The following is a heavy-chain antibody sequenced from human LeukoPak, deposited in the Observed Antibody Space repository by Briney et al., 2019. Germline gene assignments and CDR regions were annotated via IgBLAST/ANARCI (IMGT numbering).Heavy chain of an antibody. Sequence: PGGSLRLSCAASGFTFTTYWMSWVRQAPGKGLEWVANIKPDGSEKYYVDSVKGRFTISRDNAKNSLYLQMNSLRAEDTAVYYCAKTSGYSQYYFDYWGQGTLVTVSS. D-gene: IGHD4-23*01. CDR3: AKTSGYSQYYFDY. V-gene: IGHV3-7*03. CDR2: IKPDGSEK. J-gene: IGHJ4*02. CDR1: GFTFTTYW.